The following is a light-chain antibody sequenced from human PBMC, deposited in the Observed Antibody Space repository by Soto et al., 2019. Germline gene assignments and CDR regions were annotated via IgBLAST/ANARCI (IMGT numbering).Light chain of an antibody. CDR3: AAWDDGLRAWV. V-gene: IGLV1-47*01. CDR2: MTD. Sequence: QSVLTQPPSASGTPGQTVTISCSGGWYNIGKNLGYWYQQLPGTAPKLLIYMTDHRPSGVPDRFSGSKSGSSASLAVSGLRSEDEAVYYCAAWDDGLRAWVFGGGTKVTVL. CDR1: WYNIGKNL. J-gene: IGLJ3*02.